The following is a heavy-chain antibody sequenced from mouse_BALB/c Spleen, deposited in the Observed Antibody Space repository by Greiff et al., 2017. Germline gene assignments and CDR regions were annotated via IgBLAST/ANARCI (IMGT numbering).Heavy chain of an antibody. Sequence: VQLQQSGPGLVKPSQSLSLTCTVTGYSITSDYAWNWIRQFPGNKLEWMGYISYSGSTSYNPSLKSRISITRDTSKNQFFLQLNSVTTEDTATYYCARCLDYDGAMDYWGQGTSVTVSS. V-gene: IGHV3-2*02. J-gene: IGHJ4*01. CDR1: GYSITSDYA. CDR2: ISYSGST. CDR3: ARCLDYDGAMDY. D-gene: IGHD2-4*01.